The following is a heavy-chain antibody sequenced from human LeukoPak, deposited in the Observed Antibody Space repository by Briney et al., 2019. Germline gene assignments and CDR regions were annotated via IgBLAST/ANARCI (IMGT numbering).Heavy chain of an antibody. CDR3: ARGGDYVWGSYRLYYFDY. Sequence: SSETLSLTCAVYGGSFSGYYWSWIRQPPGKGLEWIGEINHSGSTNYNPSLKSRVTISVDTSKNQFSLKLSSVTAADTAVYYCARGGDYVWGSYRLYYFDYWGQGTLVTVSS. CDR1: GGSFSGYY. V-gene: IGHV4-34*01. D-gene: IGHD3-16*02. CDR2: INHSGST. J-gene: IGHJ4*02.